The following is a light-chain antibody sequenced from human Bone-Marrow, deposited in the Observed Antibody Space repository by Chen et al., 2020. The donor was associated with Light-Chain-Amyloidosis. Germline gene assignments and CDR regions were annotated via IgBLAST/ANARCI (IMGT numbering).Light chain of an antibody. J-gene: IGLJ3*02. CDR3: QVWDSSRDLIWV. Sequence: SYVLTQPPSVSVAPGQTASITCGGNNIGSKDVHWYQQKPGQAPVLVVYDGSDRPSGIPERISGSNSGNTATLTISRVEAGDEADYYCQVWDSSRDLIWVFGGGTKLTVL. CDR2: DGS. CDR1: NIGSKD. V-gene: IGLV3-21*02.